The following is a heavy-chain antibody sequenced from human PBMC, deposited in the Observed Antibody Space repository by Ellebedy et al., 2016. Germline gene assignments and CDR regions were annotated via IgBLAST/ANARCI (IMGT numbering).Heavy chain of an antibody. CDR1: GYTFTDYA. CDR2: INGGNGNT. CDR3: ARSEAFCGGDCYRSFDY. V-gene: IGHV1-3*01. D-gene: IGHD2-21*02. Sequence: ASVKVSCKASGYTFTDYAMHWVRQAPGQRLEWMAWINGGNGNTKYSQKFQGRVTSSRDASANIAYMELRSLRSEDTAVYFCARSEAFCGGDCYRSFDYWGQGTLVTVSS. J-gene: IGHJ4*02.